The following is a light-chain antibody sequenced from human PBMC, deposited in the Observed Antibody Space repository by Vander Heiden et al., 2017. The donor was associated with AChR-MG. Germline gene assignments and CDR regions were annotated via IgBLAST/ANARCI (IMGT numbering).Light chain of an antibody. Sequence: SYELPQPPSVSVSPGQTASITCSGDKLGDKYACWYQQKPGQSPILVIYQDSKRPSGIPERFSGSNSGNTATLTISGTQAMDEADYYCQAWDINTVVFGGGTKLTVL. CDR1: KLGDKY. CDR3: QAWDINTVV. CDR2: QDS. J-gene: IGLJ2*01. V-gene: IGLV3-1*01.